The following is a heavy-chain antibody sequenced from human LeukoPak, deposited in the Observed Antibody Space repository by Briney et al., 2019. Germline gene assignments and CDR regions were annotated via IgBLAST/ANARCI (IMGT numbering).Heavy chain of an antibody. D-gene: IGHD3-10*01. Sequence: SETLSLTCTVSGYSISSGYYWGWIWQTPGKGLEWIGSIHHSGSTDYNPSLKSRVTISLDTSKNQFSLKLSSVTAADTAVYYCARGFRGPNFDYWGQGTLVTVSS. CDR2: IHHSGST. CDR1: GYSISSGYY. CDR3: ARGFRGPNFDY. V-gene: IGHV4-38-2*02. J-gene: IGHJ4*02.